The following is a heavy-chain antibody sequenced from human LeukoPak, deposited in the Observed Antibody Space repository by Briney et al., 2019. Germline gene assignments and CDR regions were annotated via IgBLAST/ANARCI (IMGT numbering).Heavy chain of an antibody. V-gene: IGHV3-33*08. CDR3: ARLHYDVLTGPFDY. Sequence: GGSLRLSCVASGFIFSDYSMHWVRQAPGKGLEWVSLINWDGTKVHYADSVRGRFTISRENSKNTLWLQMNSLRAEDTAVYYCARLHYDVLTGPFDYWGQGTLVTVSS. J-gene: IGHJ4*02. CDR1: GFIFSDYS. D-gene: IGHD3-9*01. CDR2: INWDGTKV.